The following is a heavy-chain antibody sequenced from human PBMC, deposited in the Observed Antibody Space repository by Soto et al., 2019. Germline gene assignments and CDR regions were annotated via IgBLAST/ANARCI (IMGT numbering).Heavy chain of an antibody. CDR2: INHSGST. D-gene: IGHD2-15*01. CDR3: ARGKYCSGGSCYLALYYGMDV. CDR1: GGSFSGYY. J-gene: IGHJ6*02. V-gene: IGHV4-34*01. Sequence: PSETLSFTCAVYGGSFSGYYWSWIRQPPGKGLEWIGEINHSGSTNYNPSLKSRVTISVDTSKNQFSLKLSSVTAADTAVYYCARGKYCSGGSCYLALYYGMDVWGQGTTVTVSS.